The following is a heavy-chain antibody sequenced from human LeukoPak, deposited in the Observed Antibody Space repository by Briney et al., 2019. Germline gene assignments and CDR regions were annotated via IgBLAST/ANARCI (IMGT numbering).Heavy chain of an antibody. CDR2: IYYSGST. CDR3: ARAGLGNWFDP. Sequence: SETLSLTCTVSGGSISSSSYYWGWIRQPPGKGLEWIGSIYYSGSTYYNPSLKSRVTISVDTSKNQFSLKLSSVTAADTAVYDCARAGLGNWFDPWGQGTLVTVSS. CDR1: GGSISSSSYY. D-gene: IGHD3-22*01. V-gene: IGHV4-39*01. J-gene: IGHJ5*02.